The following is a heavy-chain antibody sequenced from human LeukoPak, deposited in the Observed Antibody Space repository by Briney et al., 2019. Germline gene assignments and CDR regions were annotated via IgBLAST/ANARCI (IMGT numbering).Heavy chain of an antibody. CDR3: AKGYLLSALDY. CDR2: IKQDGSEE. Sequence: GGSLRLSCAASGFSLSTYWMSLVRQAPGKGLEWVANIKQDGSEEYYGDSVKGRFTISRDNSKNTLYLQMNSLRAEDTAVYYCAKGYLLSALDYWGQGTLVTVSS. D-gene: IGHD3-10*01. J-gene: IGHJ4*02. CDR1: GFSLSTYW. V-gene: IGHV3-7*03.